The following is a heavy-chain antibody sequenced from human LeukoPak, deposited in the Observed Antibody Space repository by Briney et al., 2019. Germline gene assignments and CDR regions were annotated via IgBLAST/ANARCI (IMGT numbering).Heavy chain of an antibody. CDR2: THYSSRWYN. Sequence: SQTLSLTCAISGDSASSNIAAWNWIRQSPTRGLEWLGRTHYSSRWYNDYAVSVKSRITIYADTSKNQFSLQLNSVTPEDTAVYYCARSQGDMDVWGKGTSITVSS. D-gene: IGHD1-26*01. V-gene: IGHV6-1*01. CDR1: GDSASSNIAA. CDR3: ARSQGDMDV. J-gene: IGHJ6*03.